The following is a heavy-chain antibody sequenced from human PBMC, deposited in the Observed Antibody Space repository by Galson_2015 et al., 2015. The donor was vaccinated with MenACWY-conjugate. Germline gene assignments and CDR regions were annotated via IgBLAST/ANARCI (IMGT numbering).Heavy chain of an antibody. CDR3: ARGVNLASMAGY. V-gene: IGHV4-39*07. J-gene: IGHJ4*02. D-gene: IGHD3-3*02. CDR2: IHHSETT. Sequence: ETLSLTCSVSGGSIYSSDYWWAWIRQPPGKGLEWIASIHHSETTHYNPSLKSRVSISVDTSKNQFSLTMTSVTAADTAVYYCARGVNLASMAGYWGQGTLVTVSS. CDR1: GGSIYSSDYW.